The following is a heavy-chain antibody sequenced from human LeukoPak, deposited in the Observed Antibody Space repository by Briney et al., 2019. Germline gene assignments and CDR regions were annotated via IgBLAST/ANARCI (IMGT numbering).Heavy chain of an antibody. CDR3: ARQAYGSNLGWFDP. V-gene: IGHV4-39*01. CDR1: GGSISSYY. Sequence: SETLSLTCTVSGGSISSYYWGWIRQPPGKGLEWIGNIYNSGSTYYNPSLKSRVTISVDTSKNQFSLKLSSVTAADTAVYYCARQAYGSNLGWFDPWGQGTLVTVSS. CDR2: IYNSGST. D-gene: IGHD6-13*01. J-gene: IGHJ5*02.